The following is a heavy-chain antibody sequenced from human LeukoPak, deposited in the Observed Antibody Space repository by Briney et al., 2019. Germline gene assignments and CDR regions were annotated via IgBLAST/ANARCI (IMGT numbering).Heavy chain of an antibody. V-gene: IGHV3-30-3*01. CDR2: ISYDGSNK. Sequence: EGSLRLSCAASGFTFSSYAMHWVRQAPGKGLEWVAVISYDGSNKYYADSVKGRFTISRDNSKNTLYLQMNSLRAEDTAVYYCARGAKAVAGNISYYYGMDVWGQGTTVTVSS. CDR3: ARGAKAVAGNISYYYGMDV. D-gene: IGHD6-19*01. CDR1: GFTFSSYA. J-gene: IGHJ6*02.